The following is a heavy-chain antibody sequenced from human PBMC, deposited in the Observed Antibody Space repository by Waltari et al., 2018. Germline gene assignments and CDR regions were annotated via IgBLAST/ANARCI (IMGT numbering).Heavy chain of an antibody. V-gene: IGHV1-69*01. D-gene: IGHD3-22*01. CDR2: IIPSCGTA. J-gene: IGHJ3*02. CDR1: GGTFSSYA. CDR3: ARDLGVYYDSSGYPDACDI. Sequence: QVQLVQSGAEVKKPGSSVKVSCKASGGTFSSYAISWLRQAPGQGLAWMGGIIPSCGTAKYAQKVQGRVTITAEESTSTAYMELSSLRSEDTAGYYCARDLGVYYDSSGYPDACDIWGQGTMVTVSS.